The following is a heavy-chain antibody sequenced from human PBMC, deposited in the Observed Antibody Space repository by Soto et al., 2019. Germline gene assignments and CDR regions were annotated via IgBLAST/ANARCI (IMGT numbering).Heavy chain of an antibody. D-gene: IGHD3-9*01. V-gene: IGHV4-31*03. CDR3: ARGWGLTGFHLYYMDV. J-gene: IGHJ6*03. CDR2: IYYSGST. CDR1: GGSISSGGYY. Sequence: PSETLSLTCTVSGGSISSGGYYWSWIRQHPGKGLEWIGYIYYSGSTYYNPSLKSRVTISVDTSKNQFSLKLSSVTAADTAVYYCARGWGLTGFHLYYMDVWGKGTTVTVSS.